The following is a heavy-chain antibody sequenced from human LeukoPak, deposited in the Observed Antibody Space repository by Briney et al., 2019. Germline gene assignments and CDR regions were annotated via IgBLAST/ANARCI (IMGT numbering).Heavy chain of an antibody. Sequence: ASVKVSCKASGYTFTSYGISWVRQAPGQGLEWMGWISAYNGNTNYAQKLQGRVTMTTDTSTSTDYMELRSLRSDDTAVYYCAREVVAATLWFDPWGQGTLVTVSS. CDR2: ISAYNGNT. D-gene: IGHD2-15*01. J-gene: IGHJ5*02. V-gene: IGHV1-18*01. CDR1: GYTFTSYG. CDR3: AREVVAATLWFDP.